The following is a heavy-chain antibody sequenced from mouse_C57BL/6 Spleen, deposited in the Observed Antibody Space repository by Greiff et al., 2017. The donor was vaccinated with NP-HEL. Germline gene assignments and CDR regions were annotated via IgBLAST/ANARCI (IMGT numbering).Heavy chain of an antibody. Sequence: QVQLQQPGAELVKPGASVKMSCKASGYTFTSYWITWVKQRPGQGLEWIGDIYPGSGSTNYNAQFKSKATLTVDTSSSTAYMQLSSLTSEDSAVYYCARGDYGNSAWFAYWGQGTLVTVSA. CDR3: ARGDYGNSAWFAY. J-gene: IGHJ3*01. CDR2: IYPGSGST. CDR1: GYTFTSYW. V-gene: IGHV1-55*01. D-gene: IGHD2-1*01.